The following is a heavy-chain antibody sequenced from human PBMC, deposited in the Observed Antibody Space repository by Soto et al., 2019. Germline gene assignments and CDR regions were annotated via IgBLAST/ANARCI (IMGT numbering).Heavy chain of an antibody. D-gene: IGHD7-27*01. Sequence: VGSLRLSCAASGFTFSSYGMHWVRQAPGKGLEWVAVISYDGSNKYYADSVKGRFTISRDNSKNTLYLQMNSLRAEDTAVYYCATGARSYYYGMDVWGQGTTVTVSS. V-gene: IGHV3-30*03. CDR2: ISYDGSNK. CDR3: ATGARSYYYGMDV. CDR1: GFTFSSYG. J-gene: IGHJ6*02.